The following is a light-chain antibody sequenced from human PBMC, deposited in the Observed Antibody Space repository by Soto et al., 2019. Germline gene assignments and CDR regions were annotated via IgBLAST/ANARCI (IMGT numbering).Light chain of an antibody. CDR1: QNIDDY. Sequence: DIQMTQSPSSLSASVGDRVTIPCRASQNIDDYLNWYRQEAGKAPKLLISAAFSLQSGVPSRFSGSGSGTDFTLTISSLQPEDFATYYCQQSYSTPRTFGQGTKVEI. CDR3: QQSYSTPRT. V-gene: IGKV1-39*01. J-gene: IGKJ2*01. CDR2: AAF.